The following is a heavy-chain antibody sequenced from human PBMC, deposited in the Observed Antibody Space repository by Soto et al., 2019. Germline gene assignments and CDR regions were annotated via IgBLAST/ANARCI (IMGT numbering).Heavy chain of an antibody. D-gene: IGHD6-13*01. J-gene: IGHJ6*02. CDR2: ISYDGSNK. CDR3: ARVLRAVQGIAAAGTGGYYYGMDV. Sequence: QVQLVESGGGVVQPGRSLRLSCAASGFTFSSYAMHWVRQAPGKGLEWVAVISYDGSNKYYADSVKGRFTISRDNSKNTLYLQMNSLRAEDTAVYYCARVLRAVQGIAAAGTGGYYYGMDVWGQGITVTVSS. CDR1: GFTFSSYA. V-gene: IGHV3-30-3*01.